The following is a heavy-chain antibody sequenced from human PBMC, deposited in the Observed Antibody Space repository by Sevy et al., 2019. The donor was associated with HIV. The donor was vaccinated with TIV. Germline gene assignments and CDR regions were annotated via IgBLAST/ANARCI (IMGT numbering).Heavy chain of an antibody. V-gene: IGHV3-30*18. CDR3: TKDPPVYGDFPYGMDV. J-gene: IGHJ6*02. Sequence: GGSLRLSCVASGFIFDDYGMHWVRQAPGKGLEWVALISNDGGKKYYADSVKGRFTISRDNFKNTLYLQMNTLRRDDTAAYFCTKDPPVYGDFPYGMDVWGQGTTVTVSS. CDR1: GFIFDDYG. CDR2: ISNDGGKK. D-gene: IGHD4-17*01.